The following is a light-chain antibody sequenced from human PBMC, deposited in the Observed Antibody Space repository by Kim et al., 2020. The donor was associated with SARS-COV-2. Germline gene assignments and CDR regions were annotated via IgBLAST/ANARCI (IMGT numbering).Light chain of an antibody. V-gene: IGKV1-16*02. CDR3: QQYKSYPLT. Sequence: VSVGERVTITCRASQDISNSLAWFQQKPGEVPKCLMYATSSLQSGVPSKFSGSGSGTDFTLTISSLQPEDFATYFCQQYKSYPLTFGGGTKVDIK. CDR1: QDISNS. J-gene: IGKJ4*01. CDR2: ATS.